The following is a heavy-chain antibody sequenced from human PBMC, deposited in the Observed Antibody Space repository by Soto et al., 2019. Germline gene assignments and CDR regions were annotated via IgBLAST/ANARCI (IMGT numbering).Heavy chain of an antibody. J-gene: IGHJ6*02. CDR1: GASISSSNW. CDR3: ARTSYYDSSGYYEIDA. CDR2: IHHSETT. V-gene: IGHV4-4*02. Sequence: SETLSLTCAVSGASISSSNWWTWVRQSPGKGLEWIGEIHHSETTNYNPSLNSRVSISVDKSKNQFSLKLTSVTAADTADYYCARTSYYDSSGYYEIDAWGQGNSVTVSS. D-gene: IGHD3-22*01.